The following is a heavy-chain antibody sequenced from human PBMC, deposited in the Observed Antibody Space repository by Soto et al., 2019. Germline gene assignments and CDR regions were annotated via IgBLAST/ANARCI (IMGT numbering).Heavy chain of an antibody. CDR2: VYATGTS. D-gene: IGHD4-17*01. CDR3: VRDGSKNLRDCFDP. Sequence: QVQVQESGPGLVKPSETLSLTCSVSVGSMSKFYWSWIRKTAVKGMEWMGRVYATGTSDYNPSLRSRIAMSVDISKNTFSLRLRSVTAADTGVYYCVRDGSKNLRDCFDPWGQGILVTVSS. CDR1: VGSMSKFY. J-gene: IGHJ5*02. V-gene: IGHV4-4*07.